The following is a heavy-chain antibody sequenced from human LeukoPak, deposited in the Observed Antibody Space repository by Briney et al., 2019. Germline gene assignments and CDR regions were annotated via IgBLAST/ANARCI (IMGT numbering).Heavy chain of an antibody. CDR3: ARDVTIFGVVITTDAFDI. V-gene: IGHV4-34*01. Sequence: SETLSLTCAVYGGSFSGYYWNWIRQPPGKGLEWIGEINHSGSTNYNPSLKSRVTISVDTSKNQFSLKLSSVTAADTAVYYCARDVTIFGVVITTDAFDIWGQGTMVTVSS. J-gene: IGHJ3*02. D-gene: IGHD3-3*01. CDR2: INHSGST. CDR1: GGSFSGYY.